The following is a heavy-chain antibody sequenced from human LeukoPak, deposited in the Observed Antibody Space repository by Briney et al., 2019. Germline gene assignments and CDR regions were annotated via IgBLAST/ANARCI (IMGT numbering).Heavy chain of an antibody. J-gene: IGHJ4*02. CDR3: ARQGSYDNSGYSFDY. D-gene: IGHD3-22*01. V-gene: IGHV5-51*01. CDR2: IYPGNDDA. CDR1: GYSLINHW. Sequence: GESLKISSKASGYSLINHWIGWVRQMPGKGLDWMGIIYPGNDDATYGPSFQGQVTISADKSTTTVYLQWSSLKASDTAMYYCARQGSYDNSGYSFDYWGQGTLVTVSS.